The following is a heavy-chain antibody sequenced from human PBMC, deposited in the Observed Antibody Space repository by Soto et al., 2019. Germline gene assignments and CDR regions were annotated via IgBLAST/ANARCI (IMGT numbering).Heavy chain of an antibody. CDR3: ARHPGIAAAGDGYYYYGMDV. CDR2: MNPNSGNT. D-gene: IGHD6-13*01. CDR1: GYTFTSYD. V-gene: IGHV1-8*01. Sequence: ASVKVSCKASGYTFTSYDINWVRQATGQGLEWMGWMNPNSGNTGYAQKFQGRVTMTRNTSISTAYMELSSLRSEDTAVYYCARHPGIAAAGDGYYYYGMDVWGQGTTVTV. J-gene: IGHJ6*02.